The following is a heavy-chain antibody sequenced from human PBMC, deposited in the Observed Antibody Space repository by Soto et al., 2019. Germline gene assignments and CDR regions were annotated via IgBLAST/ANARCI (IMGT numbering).Heavy chain of an antibody. D-gene: IGHD3-3*01. CDR2: IYRSGST. CDR1: GESLSAYY. Sequence: PSETLSLTCAVYGESLSAYYWTWIRQPPGKGLEWIGQIYRSGSTNYNPSLKSRVTMSLGTSKNHFSLRLTSVTAADTAVYYCARGQRFSDWFDPWGQGTLVTVSS. V-gene: IGHV4-34*01. J-gene: IGHJ5*02. CDR3: ARGQRFSDWFDP.